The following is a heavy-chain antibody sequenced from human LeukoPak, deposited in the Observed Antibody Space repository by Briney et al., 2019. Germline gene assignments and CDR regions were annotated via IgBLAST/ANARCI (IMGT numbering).Heavy chain of an antibody. Sequence: PSDTPSLTCAVSGYSISSSNWWGWIRQPPGKGLEWIGYIYYSGSTYYNPSLKSRVTMSVDTSKNQFSLKLSSVTAVDTAVYYCARTYYYDSSGYYFPGASDIWGQGTMVTVSS. D-gene: IGHD3-22*01. CDR2: IYYSGST. CDR3: ARTYYYDSSGYYFPGASDI. J-gene: IGHJ3*02. V-gene: IGHV4-28*01. CDR1: GYSISSSNW.